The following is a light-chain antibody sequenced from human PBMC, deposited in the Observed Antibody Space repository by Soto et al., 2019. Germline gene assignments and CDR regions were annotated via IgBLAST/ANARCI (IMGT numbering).Light chain of an antibody. CDR2: GAS. Sequence: EIVLTQSPGTLSLSPGERATLSCRASQSVTSRYLAWYQQKPGQAPRLLMSGASTRAAGIPDRFSGDGSGTDFTLTISSLEPEDFAVYYCQQRSNWPPVTFGQGTKVDIK. V-gene: IGKV3D-20*02. CDR3: QQRSNWPPVT. CDR1: QSVTSRY. J-gene: IGKJ1*01.